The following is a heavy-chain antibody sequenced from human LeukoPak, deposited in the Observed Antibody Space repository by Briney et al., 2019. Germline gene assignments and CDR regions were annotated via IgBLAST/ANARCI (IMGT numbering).Heavy chain of an antibody. CDR1: GYTFTGYY. Sequence: ASVKFSCKASGYTFTGYYMHWVRQALGQGLEWIGWINPNSGGTNYAQKFQGRVTMTRDTSISTAYMELSRLRSDDTAVYYYAVPIEIVVVPASFDYWGQGTLVTVSS. J-gene: IGHJ4*02. CDR3: AVPIEIVVVPASFDY. D-gene: IGHD2-2*01. CDR2: INPNSGGT. V-gene: IGHV1-2*02.